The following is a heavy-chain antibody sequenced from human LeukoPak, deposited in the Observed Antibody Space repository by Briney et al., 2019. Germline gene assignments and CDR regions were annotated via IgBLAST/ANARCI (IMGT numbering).Heavy chain of an antibody. V-gene: IGHV6-1*01. J-gene: IGHJ5*02. CDR2: TYYRSEWYN. CDR3: AAALGATTRWFDP. CDR1: GDSVSSNSAA. D-gene: IGHD1-26*01. Sequence: SQTLSLTCAISGDSVSSNSAAWSWIRHSPSRGLEWLGRTYYRSEWYNDYAVSVKSRITINPDTSKNQFSLHLNSVTPEDTAVYYCAAALGATTRWFDPWGQGTLVTVSS.